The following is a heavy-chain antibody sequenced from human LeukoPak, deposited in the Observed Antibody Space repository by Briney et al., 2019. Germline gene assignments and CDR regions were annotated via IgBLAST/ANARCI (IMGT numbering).Heavy chain of an antibody. CDR2: ISISSSYI. J-gene: IGHJ4*02. D-gene: IGHD1-26*01. V-gene: IGHV3-21*01. Sequence: GGSLRLSCAASGFTFSSYSMNWVRQAPGKGLEWVSSISISSSYIYYADSVKGRFTISRDNAKNSLYLQMNSLRAEDTAVYYCARDIVGATFDYWGQGTLVTVSS. CDR3: ARDIVGATFDY. CDR1: GFTFSSYS.